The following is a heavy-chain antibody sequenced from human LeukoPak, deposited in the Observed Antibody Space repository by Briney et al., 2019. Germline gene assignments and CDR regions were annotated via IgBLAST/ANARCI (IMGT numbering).Heavy chain of an antibody. Sequence: SETQSLTCTVSGGSISSGDYYWSWIRQPPGKGLEWIGYIYYSGSTYYNPSLKSRVTISVDTSKNQFSLKLSSVTAADTAVYYCASDELSLERRKESAFDIWGQGTMVTVSS. D-gene: IGHD1-1*01. V-gene: IGHV4-30-4*01. CDR3: ASDELSLERRKESAFDI. CDR2: IYYSGST. J-gene: IGHJ3*02. CDR1: GGSISSGDYY.